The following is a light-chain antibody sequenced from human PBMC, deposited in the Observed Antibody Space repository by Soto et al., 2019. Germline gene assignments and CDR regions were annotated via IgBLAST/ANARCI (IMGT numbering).Light chain of an antibody. CDR1: QSVFSSY. J-gene: IGKJ1*01. CDR2: DTS. CDR3: QQYGSSPT. V-gene: IGKV3-20*01. Sequence: EMVLTQSPGTLSLSPGDRATLSCRASQSVFSSYLAWYQEKPGQAPRLLIYDTSSRATGIPDRFSGSVSGTDFTLTISRLEPEDFAVYYCQQYGSSPTFGQGTKVELK.